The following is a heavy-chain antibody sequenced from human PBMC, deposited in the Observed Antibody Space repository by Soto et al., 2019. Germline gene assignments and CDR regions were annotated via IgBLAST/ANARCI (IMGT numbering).Heavy chain of an antibody. CDR3: ARGASDGGIDY. Sequence: QVQLVQSGAEVKKPGASVKVSCKASGYTFTSDGINWVRQATGQGLEWMGWINCNSGSTDYVQKFQGRVTMTRDTSINTAYMELRSLRSEDTAVYYCARGASDGGIDYWGQGTLVTVSS. V-gene: IGHV1-8*01. J-gene: IGHJ4*02. D-gene: IGHD3-16*01. CDR1: GYTFTSDG. CDR2: INCNSGST.